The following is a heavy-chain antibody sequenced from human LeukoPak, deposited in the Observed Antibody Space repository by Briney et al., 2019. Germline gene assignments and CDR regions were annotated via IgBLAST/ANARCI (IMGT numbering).Heavy chain of an antibody. CDR2: IYYSGST. V-gene: IGHV4-59*01. J-gene: IGHJ5*02. CDR1: GFTFSTYG. D-gene: IGHD4-17*01. Sequence: GSLRLSCAASGFTFSTYGMTWVRQAPGKGLEWIGCIYYSGSTNYNPSLKSRVTISVDTSKNQFSLMLRSVTAADTAVYYCARDEGDYGDYYWFDPWGKGTLVTVSS. CDR3: ARDEGDYGDYYWFDP.